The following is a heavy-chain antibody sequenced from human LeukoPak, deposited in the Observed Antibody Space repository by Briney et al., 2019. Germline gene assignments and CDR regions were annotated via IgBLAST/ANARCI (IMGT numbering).Heavy chain of an antibody. Sequence: GGSLRLSCAASGFTFSSYAMSWVRQAPGKGLEWVSAISGSGGSTYYADSVKGRFTISRDNSKNTLYLQMNSLRAEDTAVYYCAITPSYYYGSGSPLNWGQGTLVTVSS. CDR1: GFTFSSYA. V-gene: IGHV3-23*01. CDR2: ISGSGGST. CDR3: AITPSYYYGSGSPLN. D-gene: IGHD3-10*01. J-gene: IGHJ4*02.